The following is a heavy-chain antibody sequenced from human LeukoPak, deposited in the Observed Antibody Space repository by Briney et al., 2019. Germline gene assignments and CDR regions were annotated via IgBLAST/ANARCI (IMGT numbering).Heavy chain of an antibody. J-gene: IGHJ4*02. CDR2: ISSSGSAK. D-gene: IGHD2-15*01. CDR1: GFIFNEYY. CDR3: ARPYCSGGACYSSKY. V-gene: IGHV3-11*01. Sequence: GGSLRLSCTASGFIFNEYYMSWMRQAPGKGLEWVSYISSSGSAKYHADSVKGRFTISRDNAKNSLYLQMNSLRAEDTAVYYCARPYCSGGACYSSKYWGQGTLVTVSS.